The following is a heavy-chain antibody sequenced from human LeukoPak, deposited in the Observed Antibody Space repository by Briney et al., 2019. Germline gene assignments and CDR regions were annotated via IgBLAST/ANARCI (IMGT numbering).Heavy chain of an antibody. CDR2: IYSGGST. CDR1: EFSVGSNY. J-gene: IGHJ5*02. D-gene: IGHD6-19*01. Sequence: PGGSLRLSCAASEFSVGSNYMTWVRQAPGKGLEWVSLIYSGGSTYYADSVKGRFTISRDNSKNTLYLQMNSLRAEDTAVYYCARGGEQWLFNNWFDPWGQGTLVTVSS. V-gene: IGHV3-66*01. CDR3: ARGGEQWLFNNWFDP.